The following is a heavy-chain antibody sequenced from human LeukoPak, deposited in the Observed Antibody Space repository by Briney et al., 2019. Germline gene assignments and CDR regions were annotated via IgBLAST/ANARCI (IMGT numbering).Heavy chain of an antibody. D-gene: IGHD1-26*01. CDR2: IYNSGST. CDR3: ARGPGGGSYSDAFDI. J-gene: IGHJ3*02. CDR1: GGSISSDY. V-gene: IGHV4-59*01. Sequence: PSETLSLTCTVSGGSISSDYWSWIRQPPGKGLEWVAYIYNSGSTSYNPSIKSRVTISMNTSKNQFSLKLSSVTAADTAVYYCARGPGGGSYSDAFDIWGQGTMVTVSS.